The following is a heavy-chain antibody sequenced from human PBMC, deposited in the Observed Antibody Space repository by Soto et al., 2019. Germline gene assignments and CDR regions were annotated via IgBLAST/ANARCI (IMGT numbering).Heavy chain of an antibody. CDR2: IYYSGST. J-gene: IGHJ5*02. V-gene: IGHV4-31*02. CDR1: GGSISSGGYY. CDR3: ARDGLAYCGGDCYLRWFDP. D-gene: IGHD2-21*02. Sequence: SETLSLTCTVSGGSISSGGYYWSWIRQHPGKGLEWIGYIYYSGSTYYNPSLKSRVTISVDTSKNQFSLKLSSVTAADTAVYYCARDGLAYCGGDCYLRWFDPWGQGTLVTVSS.